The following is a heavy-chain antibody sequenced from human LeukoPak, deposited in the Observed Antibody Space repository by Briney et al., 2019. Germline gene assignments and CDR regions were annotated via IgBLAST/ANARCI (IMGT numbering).Heavy chain of an antibody. CDR1: GGSFSGYY. V-gene: IGHV4-34*01. CDR2: INHSGST. CDR3: ARGQLGYCSSTSCYGAKNWFDP. J-gene: IGHJ5*02. Sequence: PSETLPLTCAVYGGSFSGYYWSWIRQPPGKGLEWIGEINHSGSTNYNPSLKSRVTISVDTSKNQFSLKLSSVTAADTAVYYCARGQLGYCSSTSCYGAKNWFDPWGQGTLVTVSS. D-gene: IGHD2-2*01.